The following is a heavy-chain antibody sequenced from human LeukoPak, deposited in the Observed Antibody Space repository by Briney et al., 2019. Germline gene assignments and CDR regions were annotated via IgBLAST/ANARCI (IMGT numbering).Heavy chain of an antibody. V-gene: IGHV3-23*01. CDR2: ISHSGGST. Sequence: PGGTLRLSCAASGFTFSSHGMSWVGQAPGKGLDWVSAISHSGGSTFYADSVKGRVTISRDNYKNRLYLQMNGLRAEDTAVYYCAREHTAMEQFDYWGQGTLVTVSS. CDR3: AREHTAMEQFDY. D-gene: IGHD5-18*01. CDR1: GFTFSSHG. J-gene: IGHJ4*02.